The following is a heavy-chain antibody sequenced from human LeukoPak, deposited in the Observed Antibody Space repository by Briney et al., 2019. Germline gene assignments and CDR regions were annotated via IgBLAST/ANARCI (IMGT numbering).Heavy chain of an antibody. D-gene: IGHD1-26*01. V-gene: IGHV3-11*01. J-gene: IGHJ4*02. CDR1: GFTFSDYY. CDR3: ARDRDEWEIGTHFDY. Sequence: GGSLRLSCAASGFTFSDYYMSWIRQAPGKGLEWVSYISSSGSTIYYADSVKGRFTIYRDNAKNSLYLQMNSLRAEDTAMYYCARDRDEWEIGTHFDYWGQGTLVTVSS. CDR2: ISSSGSTI.